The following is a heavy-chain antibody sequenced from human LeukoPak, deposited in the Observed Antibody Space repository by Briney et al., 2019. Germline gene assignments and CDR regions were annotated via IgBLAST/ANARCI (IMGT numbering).Heavy chain of an antibody. V-gene: IGHV3-23*01. Sequence: PGGSLRLSCAASGFTFSSYAMNWVRQAPGKGLEWVSSISGSGGYTYYTDSVKGRFIISRDNSKNTLYLKMNSLGDEDTAVCAKDGRPSTRSLLCRNGVCYEDYWGQGTLVTVSS. J-gene: IGHJ4*02. CDR1: GFTFSSYA. D-gene: IGHD2-8*01. CDR2: ISGSGGYT. CDR3: DGRPSTRSLLCRNGVCYEDY.